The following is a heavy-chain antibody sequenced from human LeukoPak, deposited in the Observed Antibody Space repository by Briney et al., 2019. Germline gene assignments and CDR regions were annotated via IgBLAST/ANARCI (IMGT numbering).Heavy chain of an antibody. CDR3: ARDYGSGYPFDY. D-gene: IGHD3-22*01. V-gene: IGHV1-69*05. CDR2: IIPIFGTA. Sequence: SVKVTFKASGGTFSSYAISWVRQPPGQGLEWMGRIIPIFGTANYAQKFQGRVTITTDESTSTAYMELSSLRSEDTAVYYCARDYGSGYPFDYWGQGTLVTVSS. J-gene: IGHJ4*02. CDR1: GGTFSSYA.